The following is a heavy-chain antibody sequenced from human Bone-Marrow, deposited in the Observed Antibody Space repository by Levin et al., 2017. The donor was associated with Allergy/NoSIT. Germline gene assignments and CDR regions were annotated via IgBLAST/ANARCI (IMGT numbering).Heavy chain of an antibody. CDR3: AKDRGYDSSGYRADVFDY. V-gene: IGHV3-30*18. J-gene: IGHJ4*02. Sequence: SGGSLRLSCAASGFTFTDYAMHWVRQAPGKGLEWVATISYDGKNKYYEDSVKGRFTISRDNSKNTLYLQMNSLRAEDTAVYYCAKDRGYDSSGYRADVFDYWGQGTLVTVSS. D-gene: IGHD3-22*01. CDR2: ISYDGKNK. CDR1: GFTFTDYA.